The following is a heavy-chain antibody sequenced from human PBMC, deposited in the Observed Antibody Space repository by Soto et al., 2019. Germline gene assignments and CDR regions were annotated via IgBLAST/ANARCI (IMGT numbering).Heavy chain of an antibody. CDR3: TTQSRGDYVRDY. CDR2: IKSKTDGGTT. J-gene: IGHJ4*02. CDR1: GFTFSNAW. V-gene: IGHV3-15*01. Sequence: GGSLRLSCAASGFTFSNAWMSWVRQAPGKGLEWVGRIKSKTDGGTTDYAAPVKGRFTISRDDSKNTLYLQMNSLKTEDTAVYYCTTQSRGDYVRDYWGQGTLVTVSS. D-gene: IGHD4-17*01.